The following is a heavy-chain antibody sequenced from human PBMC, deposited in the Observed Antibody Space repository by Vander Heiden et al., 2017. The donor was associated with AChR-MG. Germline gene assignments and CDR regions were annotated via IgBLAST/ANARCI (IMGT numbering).Heavy chain of an antibody. V-gene: IGHV1-24*01. Sequence: QVQLVQPGAEVKTPGASVKVSCKVSGYTLTELSMQWVRQAPGKGREWMGGFDPEDGETIYAQKFQGRVTMTEDTSTDTAYMELSSLRSEDTAVYYCATGEYEGVAQKFDYGGQGTLVTVSS. CDR3: ATGEYEGVAQKFDY. J-gene: IGHJ4*02. CDR2: FDPEDGET. D-gene: IGHD3-3*01. CDR1: GYTLTELS.